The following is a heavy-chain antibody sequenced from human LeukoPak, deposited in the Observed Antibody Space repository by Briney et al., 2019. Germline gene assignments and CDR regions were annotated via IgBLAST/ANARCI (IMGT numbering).Heavy chain of an antibody. CDR2: IYSGGST. CDR3: AKDRITVTTVFDY. Sequence: GGSLRLSCAASGFTVSSNYMSWVRQAPGKGLEWVSVIYSGGSTYYADSVKGRFTISRDNSKNTLYPQMNSLRAEDTAVYHCAKDRITVTTVFDYWGQGTLVTVSS. J-gene: IGHJ4*02. V-gene: IGHV3-66*01. CDR1: GFTVSSNY. D-gene: IGHD4-17*01.